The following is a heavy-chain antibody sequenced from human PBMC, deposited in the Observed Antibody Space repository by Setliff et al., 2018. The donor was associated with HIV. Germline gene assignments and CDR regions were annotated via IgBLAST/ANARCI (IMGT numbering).Heavy chain of an antibody. CDR1: GYTFTSYG. CDR3: ARGGGYYDSSGPVHYYYYYYMDV. J-gene: IGHJ6*03. Sequence: ASVKVFCKASGYTFTSYGISWVRQAPGQGLEWMGWISAYNGNTNYAQKLQGRVTMTTDTSTSTAYMELRSLRSDDTAVYYCARGGGYYDSSGPVHYYYYYYMDVWGKGTTVTVSS. D-gene: IGHD3-22*01. V-gene: IGHV1-18*01. CDR2: ISAYNGNT.